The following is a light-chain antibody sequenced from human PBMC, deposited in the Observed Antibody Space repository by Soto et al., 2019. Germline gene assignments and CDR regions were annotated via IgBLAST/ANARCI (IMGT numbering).Light chain of an antibody. J-gene: IGLJ2*01. Sequence: QSVLTQPPSASGTPGQSVTISCSGSRSNVGRNAVSWYQQVPGMAPKLLVFATDKRPSGVPGRFSGSASGASASLAVSGLQPEDEAHYYCAAWDDTLNGPQFGGGTKVTVL. V-gene: IGLV1-44*01. CDR2: ATD. CDR1: RSNVGRNA. CDR3: AAWDDTLNGPQ.